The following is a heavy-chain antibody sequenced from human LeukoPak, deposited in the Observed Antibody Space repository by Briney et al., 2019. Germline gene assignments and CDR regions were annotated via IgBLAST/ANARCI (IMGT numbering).Heavy chain of an antibody. CDR2: IYYSGST. V-gene: IGHV4-59*01. CDR3: ARGVYDILTGYHPYKHSHFDY. CDR1: GGSISSYY. D-gene: IGHD3-9*01. Sequence: SETLSLTCTVSGGSISSYYWSWIRQPPGKGLEWIGYIYYSGSTNYNPSLKSRVTISVDTSKNQFSLKLSSVTAADTAVYYCARGVYDILTGYHPYKHSHFDYWGQGTLVTVSS. J-gene: IGHJ4*02.